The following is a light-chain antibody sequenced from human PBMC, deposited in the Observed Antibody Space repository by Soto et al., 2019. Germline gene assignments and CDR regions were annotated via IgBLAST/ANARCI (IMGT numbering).Light chain of an antibody. J-gene: IGKJ2*01. CDR2: GAS. CDR1: QGIRDE. Sequence: AIQMTQFPASLSASVGDRVTITCRASQGIRDELAWYQQKPGKAPNLLIYGASRLESGVPSRFSGSGSGTDFSLTIYSLRPEDSATYFCLQDHNYPRTFGQGTKLQIK. CDR3: LQDHNYPRT. V-gene: IGKV1-6*01.